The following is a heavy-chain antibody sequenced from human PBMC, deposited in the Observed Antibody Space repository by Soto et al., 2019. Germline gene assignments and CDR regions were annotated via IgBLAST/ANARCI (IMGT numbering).Heavy chain of an antibody. CDR1: GYTFTSYG. CDR2: ISAYNGNT. CDR3: ARNSGFTMVRGVIRPSGDPKFDP. Sequence: ASVKVSCKASGYTFTSYGISWVRQAPGQGLEWMGWISAYNGNTNYAQKLQGRVTMTTDTSTSTAYMELRSLRSDDTAVYYCARNSGFTMVRGVIRPSGDPKFDPWGQGTLVTVSS. J-gene: IGHJ5*02. D-gene: IGHD3-10*01. V-gene: IGHV1-18*01.